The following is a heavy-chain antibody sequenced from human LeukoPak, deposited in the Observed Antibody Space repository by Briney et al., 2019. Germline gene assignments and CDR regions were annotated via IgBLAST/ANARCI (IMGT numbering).Heavy chain of an antibody. J-gene: IGHJ6*02. CDR2: ISGSGGST. Sequence: LSLTCTVSGGSISSGGYYWSWVRQAPGKGLEWVSAISGSGGSTYYADSVKGRFTISRDNSENTLYLQMNSLRAEDTAVYYCAKDLSRLYYYYGMDVWGQGTTVTVSS. D-gene: IGHD2/OR15-2a*01. CDR3: AKDLSRLYYYYGMDV. V-gene: IGHV3-23*01. CDR1: GGSISSGGYY.